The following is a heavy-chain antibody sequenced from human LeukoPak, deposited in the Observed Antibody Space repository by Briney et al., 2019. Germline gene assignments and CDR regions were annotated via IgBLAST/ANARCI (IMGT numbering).Heavy chain of an antibody. CDR3: ARVTKGEWELLGY. CDR2: INHRGRT. V-gene: IGHV4-34*01. Sequence: SETLSLTCAVYNGSFSGYYWSWIRQPPGKGLERIGEINHRGRTYYTPSLLSRVTISVDTSKNQLSLKVTSVTAAETAVYYCARVTKGEWELLGYWGQGTLVTVSS. J-gene: IGHJ4*02. D-gene: IGHD1-26*01. CDR1: NGSFSGYY.